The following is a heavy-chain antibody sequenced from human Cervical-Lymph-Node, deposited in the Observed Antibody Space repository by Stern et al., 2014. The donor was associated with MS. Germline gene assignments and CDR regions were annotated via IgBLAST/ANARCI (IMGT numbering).Heavy chain of an antibody. V-gene: IGHV1-69*01. CDR3: ALSSETSDRWYSLGYDL. D-gene: IGHD6-13*01. CDR1: GGTFSKFP. Sequence: QMQLVQSGAEVTKPGSSVKVSCKASGGTFSKFPSSWVRQAPGQGLEWMGGIFPVFGTPTYAQEFRGRVTITADVSTSTVYMELSSLRSDDTAVYYCALSSETSDRWYSLGYDLWGQGPWSPSLQ. J-gene: IGHJ5*02. CDR2: IFPVFGTP.